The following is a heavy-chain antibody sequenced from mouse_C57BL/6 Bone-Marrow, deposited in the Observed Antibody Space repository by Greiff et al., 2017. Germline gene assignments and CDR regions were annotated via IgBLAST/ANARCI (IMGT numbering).Heavy chain of an antibody. CDR3: ARRRSYWWFAY. D-gene: IGHD1-1*01. CDR2: INPNNGGT. Sequence: EVQLLQSGPELVKPGASVKISCKASGYTFTDYYMNWVKQSHGKSLEWIGDINPNNGGTSYNQKFKGKATLTVDKSSSTAYMELRSLTSEDSAVYYCARRRSYWWFAYWGQGTLVTVSA. V-gene: IGHV1-26*01. CDR1: GYTFTDYY. J-gene: IGHJ3*01.